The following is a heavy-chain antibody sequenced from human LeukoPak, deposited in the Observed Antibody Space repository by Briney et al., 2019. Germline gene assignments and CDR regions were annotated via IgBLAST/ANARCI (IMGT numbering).Heavy chain of an antibody. D-gene: IGHD1-7*01. J-gene: IGHJ6*03. V-gene: IGHV3-74*03. CDR3: ARDRELVNRGYMDV. CDR2: INSDGSSR. Sequence: GGSLRLTCAASGFTFSGYLMHWVRQAPGKGLVWVSRINSDGSSRTYADFVKGRFTISRDNAKNMVFLQMNSLRAEDTAVYYCARDRELVNRGYMDVWGKGTTVTVSS. CDR1: GFTFSGYL.